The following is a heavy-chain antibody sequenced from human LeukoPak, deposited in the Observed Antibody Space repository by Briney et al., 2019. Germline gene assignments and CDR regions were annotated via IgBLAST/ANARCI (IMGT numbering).Heavy chain of an antibody. Sequence: GGSLRLSCAASEFTFSSYNMNWVRQAPGKGLEWVGFIRSKAYGGTTEYAASVKGRFTISRDDSKSIAYLQMNSLKTEDTAVYYCTRARNYDYVWGSYRPQGDWFDPWGQGTLVTVSS. D-gene: IGHD3-16*02. J-gene: IGHJ5*02. CDR3: TRARNYDYVWGSYRPQGDWFDP. CDR2: IRSKAYGGTT. CDR1: EFTFSSYN. V-gene: IGHV3-49*04.